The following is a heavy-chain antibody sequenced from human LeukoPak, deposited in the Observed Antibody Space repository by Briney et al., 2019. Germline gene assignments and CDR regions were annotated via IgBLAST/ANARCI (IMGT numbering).Heavy chain of an antibody. Sequence: GGSLRLSCAASGFTFSSYSMNWVRQAPGRGLEWVSYITSSSYTKYYADSVKGRFTISRDNAKNSLYLQMNSLRDEDTAVYSCASDDGSWYGVDYRGRGTLVTVSS. CDR1: GFTFSSYS. CDR2: ITSSSYTK. V-gene: IGHV3-48*02. CDR3: ASDDGSWYGVDY. D-gene: IGHD6-13*01. J-gene: IGHJ4*02.